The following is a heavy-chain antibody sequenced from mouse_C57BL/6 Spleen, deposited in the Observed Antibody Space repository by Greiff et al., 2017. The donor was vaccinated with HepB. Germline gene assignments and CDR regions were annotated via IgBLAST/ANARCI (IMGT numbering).Heavy chain of an antibody. CDR2: INPNNGGT. CDR3: ARGGDGYYEDYFDY. Sequence: VQLQQSGPELVKPGASVKISCKASGYTFTDYYMNWVKQSHGKSLEWIGDINPNNGGTSYNQKFKGKATLTVDKSSSTAYMELRSLTFEDSAVYYWARGGDGYYEDYFDYWGQGTTLTVSS. J-gene: IGHJ2*01. CDR1: GYTFTDYY. D-gene: IGHD2-3*01. V-gene: IGHV1-26*01.